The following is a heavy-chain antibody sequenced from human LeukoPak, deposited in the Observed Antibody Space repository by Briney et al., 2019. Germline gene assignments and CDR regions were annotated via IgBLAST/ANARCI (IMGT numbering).Heavy chain of an antibody. CDR3: ARGPYKYDGSGAFDI. CDR2: IYTSGST. D-gene: IGHD3-22*01. CDR1: GASISTTQYY. V-gene: IGHV4-61*02. Sequence: KPSETLSLTCSVSGASISTTQYYWSWLRQPAGKRLEWIGRIYTSGSTNYNPSLKSRVTISVDTSKNQFSLKLTSVTAADTAVYYCARGPYKYDGSGAFDIWGQGTMVTVSS. J-gene: IGHJ3*02.